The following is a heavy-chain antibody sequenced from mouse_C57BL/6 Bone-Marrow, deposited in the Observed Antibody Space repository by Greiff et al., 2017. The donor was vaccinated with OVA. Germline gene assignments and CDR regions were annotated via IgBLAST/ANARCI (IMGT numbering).Heavy chain of an antibody. J-gene: IGHJ4*01. CDR3: ASYYSNYGDYAMDY. Sequence: VQRVESGPGLVQPSQSLSITCTVSGFSLTSYGVHWVRQSPGKGLEWLGVIWRGGSTDYNAAFMSRLSITKDNSKSQVFFKMNSLQADDTAIYYCASYYSNYGDYAMDYWGQGTSVTVSS. CDR1: GFSLTSYG. CDR2: IWRGGST. V-gene: IGHV2-5*01. D-gene: IGHD2-5*01.